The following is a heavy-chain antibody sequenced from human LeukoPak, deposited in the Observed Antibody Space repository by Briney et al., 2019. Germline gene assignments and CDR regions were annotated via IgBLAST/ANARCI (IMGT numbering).Heavy chain of an antibody. D-gene: IGHD3-22*01. J-gene: IGHJ4*02. Sequence: GGSLRLSCSASGFTFSDSYMTWIRQAPGKGLEWVSYISRGGSTMYYVDSVKGRFIVSRDNAKNSLYLQMNSLRAEDTAVYYCARGGRYYYDSSGYQPPDYWGQGTLVTVSS. CDR1: GFTFSDSY. CDR2: ISRGGSTM. V-gene: IGHV3-11*04. CDR3: ARGGRYYYDSSGYQPPDY.